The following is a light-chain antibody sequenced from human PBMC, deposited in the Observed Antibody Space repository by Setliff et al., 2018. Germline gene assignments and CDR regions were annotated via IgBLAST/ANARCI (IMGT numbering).Light chain of an antibody. Sequence: QAVVTQEPSLTVSPGGTVTLTCGSSTGAVTSNHHPYWFQQKPGQAPRTLIYDTNNKHSWTPARFSGSLLGGKAALTLSGAQPEDEADYYCMVSYSAARVLGGGTKVTVL. V-gene: IGLV7-46*01. CDR1: TGAVTSNHH. CDR3: MVSYSAARV. CDR2: DTN. J-gene: IGLJ3*02.